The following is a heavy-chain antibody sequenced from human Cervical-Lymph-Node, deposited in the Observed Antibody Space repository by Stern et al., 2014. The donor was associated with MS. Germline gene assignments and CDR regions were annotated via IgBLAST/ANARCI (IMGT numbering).Heavy chain of an antibody. Sequence: QVTLKESGPTLVKPTQTLTLTCTFSGFSLSTRGAGVGWIRQPPAKALEWLALIYWDDDKRYSPSLKSRLTITKDTSKNQVVLTVTNMDPADTATYYCTHSVDWKRRVWFDPWGQGTLVTVSS. CDR2: IYWDDDK. CDR3: THSVDWKRRVWFDP. V-gene: IGHV2-5*02. J-gene: IGHJ5*02. CDR1: GFSLSTRGAG. D-gene: IGHD3/OR15-3a*01.